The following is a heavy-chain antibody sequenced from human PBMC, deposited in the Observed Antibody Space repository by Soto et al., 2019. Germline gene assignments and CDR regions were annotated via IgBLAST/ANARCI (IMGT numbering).Heavy chain of an antibody. D-gene: IGHD6-6*01. Sequence: ASVKVSCKASGYTFTGYYMHWVRQAPGQGLEWMGWINPNSGGTNYAQKFQGWVTMTRDTSISTAYMELSRLRSDDTAVYYCERAGSSTRAPFDYWGQGTLVTVSS. CDR2: INPNSGGT. CDR1: GYTFTGYY. V-gene: IGHV1-2*04. J-gene: IGHJ4*02. CDR3: ERAGSSTRAPFDY.